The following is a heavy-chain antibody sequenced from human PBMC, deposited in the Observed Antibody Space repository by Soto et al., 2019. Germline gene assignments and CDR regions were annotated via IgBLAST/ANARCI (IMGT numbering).Heavy chain of an antibody. D-gene: IGHD5-12*01. CDR3: AREGGGYGALDY. CDR1: GFTFGSYW. J-gene: IGHJ4*02. V-gene: IGHV3-7*01. Sequence: EVQLVESGGGLVQPGGSLSLSCAASGFTFGSYWMSWVRRAPGKGLEWVANIKQDGSEKYYVDSVKGRFTISRDNAKNSLYLQMNSLRAEDTAVYYCAREGGGYGALDYWGQGTLVTVSS. CDR2: IKQDGSEK.